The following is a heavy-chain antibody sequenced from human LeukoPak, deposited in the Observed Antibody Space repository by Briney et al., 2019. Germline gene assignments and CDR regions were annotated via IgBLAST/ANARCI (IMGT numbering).Heavy chain of an antibody. CDR2: ISWNSGSI. D-gene: IGHD6-19*01. CDR1: GFTFSSYS. V-gene: IGHV3-9*01. Sequence: GRSLRLSCAASGFTFSSYSMNWVRQAPGKGLEWVSGISWNSGSIGYADSVKGRFTISRDNAKNSLYLQMNSLRAEDTALYYCAKDEAVAGVSPFDYWGQGTLVTVSS. CDR3: AKDEAVAGVSPFDY. J-gene: IGHJ4*02.